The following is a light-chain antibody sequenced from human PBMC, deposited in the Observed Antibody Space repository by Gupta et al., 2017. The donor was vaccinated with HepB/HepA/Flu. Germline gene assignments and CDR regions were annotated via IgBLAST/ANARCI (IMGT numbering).Light chain of an antibody. CDR2: LGS. J-gene: IGKJ2*01. CDR1: QSRLHSNGYNY. Sequence: DTVRTQSPLSRPVTPGEPASISCRPSQSRLHSNGYNYLDWYLQKPGQSPQLLIYLGSNRASGVPDRFSGSGSGTDFTLKISRVEAEDVGVYYCKQALQTPRTFGQGTKVEIK. V-gene: IGKV2-28*01. CDR3: KQALQTPRT.